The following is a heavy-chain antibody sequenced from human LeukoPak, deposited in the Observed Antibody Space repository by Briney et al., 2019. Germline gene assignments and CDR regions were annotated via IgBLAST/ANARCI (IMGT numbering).Heavy chain of an antibody. CDR1: GYTFTIYY. J-gene: IGHJ5*02. Sequence: ASVKVSCKASGYTFTIYYMHWVRQAPGQGLEWMGIINPSGGSTSYAQKFQGRVTMTRDTSTSTVYMELSSLRSEDTAVYYCARERRVVVGYPRVDPWGQGTLVTVSS. V-gene: IGHV1-46*01. D-gene: IGHD3-22*01. CDR2: INPSGGST. CDR3: ARERRVVVGYPRVDP.